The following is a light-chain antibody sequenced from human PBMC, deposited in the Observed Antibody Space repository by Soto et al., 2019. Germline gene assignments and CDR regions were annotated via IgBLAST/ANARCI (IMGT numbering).Light chain of an antibody. CDR1: QSISIY. J-gene: IGKJ1*01. CDR3: QQSFSIFPWT. V-gene: IGKV1-39*01. Sequence: DIQMTQSPSSLSASVGDRVTITCRASQSISIYLNWYQQKPGRAPKLRIHAASGLQSGVPSRFSGSGSGTHFTLTISSLQPEDSPTYDCQQSFSIFPWTFGQGPKVEI. CDR2: AAS.